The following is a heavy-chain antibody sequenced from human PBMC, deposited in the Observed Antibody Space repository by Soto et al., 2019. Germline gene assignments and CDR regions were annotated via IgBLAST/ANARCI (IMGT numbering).Heavy chain of an antibody. Sequence: ASVKVSCKTSGYSCTDYKLHWVRQAPGQGLEWMGWVDPNGGGSNYAQKFQGWVTMTRDTSISTAYMELSRLRSDDTAVYYCARDAGYSSSWCDYWAQGTLVTVSS. D-gene: IGHD6-13*01. V-gene: IGHV1-2*04. CDR3: ARDAGYSSSWCDY. CDR1: GYSCTDYK. CDR2: VDPNGGGS. J-gene: IGHJ4*02.